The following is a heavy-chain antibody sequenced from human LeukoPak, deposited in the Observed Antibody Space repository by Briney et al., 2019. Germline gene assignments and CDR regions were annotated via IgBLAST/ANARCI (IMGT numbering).Heavy chain of an antibody. V-gene: IGHV3-23*01. J-gene: IGHJ4*02. D-gene: IGHD5-24*01. Sequence: GGSLRLSCAASGFTFSSYAMSWVRQALGKGLEWVSAISGSGGSTYYADSVKGRFTISRDNSKNTLYLQMNSLRAEDTAVYYCAAQRWLQLPFDYWGQGTLVTVSS. CDR3: AAQRWLQLPFDY. CDR2: ISGSGGST. CDR1: GFTFSSYA.